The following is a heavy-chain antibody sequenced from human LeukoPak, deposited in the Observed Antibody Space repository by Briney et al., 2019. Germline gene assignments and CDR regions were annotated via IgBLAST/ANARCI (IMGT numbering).Heavy chain of an antibody. CDR2: ISSSSSYI. D-gene: IGHD4-17*01. J-gene: IGHJ4*02. V-gene: IGHV3-21*01. CDR3: ARATSDYGDYGFDY. Sequence: GGSLRLSCAASGFTFSSYSMNWVRQAPGKGLEWVSSISSSSSYICYADSVKGRFTISRDNAKNSLYLQMNSLRAEDTAMYYCARATSDYGDYGFDYWGQGTLVTVSS. CDR1: GFTFSSYS.